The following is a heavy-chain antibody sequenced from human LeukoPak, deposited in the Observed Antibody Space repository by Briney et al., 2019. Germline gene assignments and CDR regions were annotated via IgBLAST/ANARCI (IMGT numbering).Heavy chain of an antibody. D-gene: IGHD6-19*01. J-gene: IGHJ6*02. CDR2: IYYSGST. V-gene: IGHV4-39*01. CDR1: GGSISSSSYY. CDR3: ARTGYSSGWYILYYYYGMDV. Sequence: SETLSLTCTVSGGSISSSSYYWGWIRQPPGKGLEWIGSIYYSGSTYYNPSLKSRVTISVDTSKNQFSLKLSSVTAADTAVYYCARTGYSSGWYILYYYYGMDVWGQGATVTVSS.